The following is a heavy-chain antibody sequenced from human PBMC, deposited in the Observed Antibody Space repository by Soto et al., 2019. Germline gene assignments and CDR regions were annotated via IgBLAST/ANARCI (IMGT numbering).Heavy chain of an antibody. CDR3: ARVGGDDFGDSGGFDY. Sequence: AETLSLTCTVSGGSIRDYFWTWIRQPPGKGLEWIGYIYYSGRTNYYPSLKSRVSISVDTSKKHCSLQLRSVTAADTAVYYCARVGGDDFGDSGGFDYWGQGTLVTVS. D-gene: IGHD4-17*01. J-gene: IGHJ4*02. CDR2: IYYSGRT. V-gene: IGHV4-59*01. CDR1: GGSIRDYF.